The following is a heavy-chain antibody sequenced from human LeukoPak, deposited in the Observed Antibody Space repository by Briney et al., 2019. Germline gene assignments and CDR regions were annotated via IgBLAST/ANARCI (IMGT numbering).Heavy chain of an antibody. Sequence: GGSLSLSCAASGFTFSSYWMSWVRQAPGKGLEWVANIKQDGSVKYYVDSVKGRFTISRDNAKNSLYLQVNSLRAEDTAVYYCASFSGYYYYFDYWGQGTLVTVSS. V-gene: IGHV3-7*01. CDR3: ASFSGYYYYFDY. CDR1: GFTFSSYW. D-gene: IGHD3-22*01. J-gene: IGHJ4*02. CDR2: IKQDGSVK.